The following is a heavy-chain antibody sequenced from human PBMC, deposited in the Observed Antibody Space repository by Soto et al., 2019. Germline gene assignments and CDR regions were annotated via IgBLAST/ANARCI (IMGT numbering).Heavy chain of an antibody. V-gene: IGHV3-23*01. J-gene: IGHJ4*02. CDR3: AKGRGGSGSLTPRVDF. D-gene: IGHD3-10*01. CDR1: GFTFNNYA. CDR2: ISGGGDTT. Sequence: EVQLLESGGGLVQPGGSLRLSCAASGFTFNNYAMTWVRQAPGKGLEWVSAISGGGDTTFYADPVKGRFTVSRDGSKNTLDLQMSSLRAEDTALYYCAKGRGGSGSLTPRVDFWGQGTLVTVSS.